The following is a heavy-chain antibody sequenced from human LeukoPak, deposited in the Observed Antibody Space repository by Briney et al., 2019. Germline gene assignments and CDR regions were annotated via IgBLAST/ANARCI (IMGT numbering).Heavy chain of an antibody. V-gene: IGHV1-2*04. CDR2: INPNSGGT. CDR1: GYTFTGYY. Sequence: ASVKVSCKASGYTFTGYYMHWVRQAPGQGLEWMGWINPNSGGTNYAQKFQGWVTMTRDTSISTAYMELSRLRSDDTAVYYCARGAGGITIFGVVIAYNWFDPWGQGTLVTVSS. CDR3: ARGAGGITIFGVVIAYNWFDP. J-gene: IGHJ5*02. D-gene: IGHD3-3*01.